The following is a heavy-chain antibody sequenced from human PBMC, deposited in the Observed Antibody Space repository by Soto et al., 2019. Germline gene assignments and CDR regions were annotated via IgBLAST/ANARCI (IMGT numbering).Heavy chain of an antibody. CDR3: AKDKGLNSGYEWGSLFDH. Sequence: GGSLRHSCAASGCTCDAYAMHWVRKTPGKGLEWVSCISWNSDDIAYADSVKGRFTISRDNAKNSLYLQMNSLRAEDTALYYCAKDKGLNSGYEWGSLFDHWGQGTQVTVSS. CDR1: GCTCDAYA. CDR2: ISWNSDDI. J-gene: IGHJ4*02. D-gene: IGHD5-12*01. V-gene: IGHV3-9*01.